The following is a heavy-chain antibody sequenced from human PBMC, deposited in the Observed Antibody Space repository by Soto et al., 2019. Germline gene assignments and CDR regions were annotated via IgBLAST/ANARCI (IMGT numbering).Heavy chain of an antibody. CDR2: IYYSGST. J-gene: IGHJ4*02. CDR1: GGSISSGDYY. Sequence: QVQLQESGPGLVKPSQTLSLTCTVSGGSISSGDYYWSWIRQPPGKGLEWIGYIYYSGSTYYNPSIKSRVTISVDTSKNQFSLKLSSVTAADTAVYYCARVVAYYDILGYFDYWGQGTLVTVSS. CDR3: ARVVAYYDILGYFDY. D-gene: IGHD3-9*01. V-gene: IGHV4-30-4*01.